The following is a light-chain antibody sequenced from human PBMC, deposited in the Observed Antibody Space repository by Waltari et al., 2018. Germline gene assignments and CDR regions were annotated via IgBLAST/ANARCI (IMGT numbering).Light chain of an antibody. Sequence: HSALTQPASVSGSPGQSITISCTGTSSDIGVDNYVSWYQQYPGKAPKVIIYEVTKRPLGVSNRFPGSKSGNTASLTISGLQAEDEADYYCSSYSTISSPVQFGGGTTLTVL. CDR2: EVT. CDR3: SSYSTISSPVQ. J-gene: IGLJ2*01. CDR1: SSDIGVDNY. V-gene: IGLV2-14*01.